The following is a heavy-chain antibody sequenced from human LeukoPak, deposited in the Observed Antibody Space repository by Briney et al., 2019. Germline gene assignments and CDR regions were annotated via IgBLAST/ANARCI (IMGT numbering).Heavy chain of an antibody. J-gene: IGHJ4*02. Sequence: GGSLRLSCAASGFIFSSYEMNWVRQAPGKGLEWVGRIKSKTDGGTTDYAAPVKGRFTISRDDSKNTLYLQMNSLKTEDTAVYYCTTLEWELLDYWGQGTLVTVSS. D-gene: IGHD1-26*01. CDR1: GFIFSSYE. V-gene: IGHV3-15*01. CDR2: IKSKTDGGTT. CDR3: TTLEWELLDY.